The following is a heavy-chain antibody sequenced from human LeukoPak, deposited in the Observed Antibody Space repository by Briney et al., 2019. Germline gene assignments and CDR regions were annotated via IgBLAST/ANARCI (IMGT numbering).Heavy chain of an antibody. J-gene: IGHJ4*02. CDR3: AREQDSPNWYTRYFDY. D-gene: IGHD1/OR15-1a*01. CDR2: INHSGST. CDR1: GGSFSAYY. Sequence: SETLSLTCAVYGGSFSAYYWSWIRQPPGKGLEWIGEINHSGSTNYNPSLKSRATISVDTSKNQFSLKLSSVTAAGTAVYYCAREQDSPNWYTRYFDYWGQGTLVTVSS. V-gene: IGHV4-34*01.